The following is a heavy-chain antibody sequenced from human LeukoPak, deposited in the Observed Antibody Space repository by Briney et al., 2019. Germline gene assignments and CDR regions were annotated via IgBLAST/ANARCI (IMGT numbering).Heavy chain of an antibody. CDR1: GYTFTSYD. V-gene: IGHV1-8*01. J-gene: IGHJ4*02. Sequence: ASVKVSCKASGYTFTSYDINWVRQATGQGLEWMGWMNPNSGNTGYAQKFQGRVTMTRNTSISTAYMELSSLRSEDTAVYYCARERHSSSWYRKPLGYWGQGTLLTVSS. D-gene: IGHD6-13*01. CDR2: MNPNSGNT. CDR3: ARERHSSSWYRKPLGY.